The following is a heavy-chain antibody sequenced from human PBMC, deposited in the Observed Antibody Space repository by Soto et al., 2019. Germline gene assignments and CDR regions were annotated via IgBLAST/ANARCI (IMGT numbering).Heavy chain of an antibody. Sequence: SETLSLTCTVSGGSISSYYWSWIRQPPGKGLEWIGNFYNSGSTNYSPSLKGRVTISVDTSKNQFSLKLNSVTAADTAVYYCARHGPYNWNYSIDSWGRGTLVTVSS. CDR3: ARHGPYNWNYSIDS. J-gene: IGHJ4*02. V-gene: IGHV4-59*08. CDR2: FYNSGST. CDR1: GGSISSYY. D-gene: IGHD1-7*01.